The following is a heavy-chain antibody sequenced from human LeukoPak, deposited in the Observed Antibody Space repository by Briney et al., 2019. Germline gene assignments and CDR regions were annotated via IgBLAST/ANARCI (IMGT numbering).Heavy chain of an antibody. D-gene: IGHD3-3*01. V-gene: IGHV4-61*05. J-gene: IGHJ4*02. CDR2: IYYSGST. CDR3: ARADVYDFWSGYTFDY. Sequence: PSETLSLTCTVSGGSISSSSHFWGWIRQPPGKGLDWIGYIYYSGSTNYNPSLKSRVTISVDTSKNQFSLKLSSVTAADTAVYYCARADVYDFWSGYTFDYWGQGTLVTVSS. CDR1: GGSISSSSHF.